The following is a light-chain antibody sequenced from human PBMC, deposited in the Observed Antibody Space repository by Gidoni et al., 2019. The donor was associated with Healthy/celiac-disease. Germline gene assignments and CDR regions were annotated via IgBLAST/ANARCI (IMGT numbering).Light chain of an antibody. Sequence: SSELTQDPAVSLALGQTVRITCQGDSLRSYYASWYQQKPGQAPVLVIYGKNNRPSGIPDRFSGSSSGNTASLTITGAQAEDEADYYCNSRDSSGNQPVVFGGGTKLTVL. CDR1: SLRSYY. J-gene: IGLJ2*01. CDR3: NSRDSSGNQPVV. CDR2: GKN. V-gene: IGLV3-19*01.